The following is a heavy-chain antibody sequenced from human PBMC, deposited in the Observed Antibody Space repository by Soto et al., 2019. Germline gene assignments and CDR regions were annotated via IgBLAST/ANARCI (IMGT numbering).Heavy chain of an antibody. CDR2: IIPIFGTA. CDR1: GGTFSSYG. J-gene: IGHJ6*02. V-gene: IGHV1-69*13. Sequence: SVKVSCKDSGGTFSSYGISWVRQATGQGLDWRGGIIPIFGTANYAQKFQGRVTITADESTSTAYMELSSLGSEDTAVYYCARDLTVTTGDYYYYYGMDVWGQGTTVTVSS. CDR3: ARDLTVTTGDYYYYYGMDV. D-gene: IGHD4-4*01.